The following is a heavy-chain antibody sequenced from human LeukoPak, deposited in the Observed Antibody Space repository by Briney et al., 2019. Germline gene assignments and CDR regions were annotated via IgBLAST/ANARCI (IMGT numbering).Heavy chain of an antibody. V-gene: IGHV3-49*03. J-gene: IGHJ4*02. CDR2: IRSKAYGGTT. CDR3: TRRGGLESDY. Sequence: GGSLRLSCTASGFTFGDYAMSWFRKAPGKGLEWVGFIRSKAYGGTTEYAASVKGRFTISRDDSKGIAYLQMNSLKTEDTAVYYCTRRGGLESDYWGQGTLVTVSS. D-gene: IGHD5-12*01. CDR1: GFTFGDYA.